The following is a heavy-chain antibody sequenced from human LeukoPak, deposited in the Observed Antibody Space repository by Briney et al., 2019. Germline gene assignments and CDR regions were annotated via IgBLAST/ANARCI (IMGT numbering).Heavy chain of an antibody. CDR1: AYTFTDYY. D-gene: IGHD6-13*01. CDR3: ARIGYRAPYSIDY. CDR2: INPNSGGT. J-gene: IGHJ4*02. Sequence: ASVTVSCTSSAYTFTDYYMHWVRQAPGQGLEWMGWINPNSGGTNYAQKFQGRVTMTRDTSISTAYMELSRLTSDDTAVFYCARIGYRAPYSIDYWGQGTLVTVSS. V-gene: IGHV1-2*02.